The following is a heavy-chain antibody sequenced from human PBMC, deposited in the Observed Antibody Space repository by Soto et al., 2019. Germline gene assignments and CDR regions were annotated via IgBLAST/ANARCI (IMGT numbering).Heavy chain of an antibody. Sequence: EVQLVESGGGLVQPGGSLKLSCAASEFTLSGFDLHLVRQASGEGLEWIGRIKTKFERYATEYAASVKGRFSISRDDSKNTAYLEMNSLETEDTAIYYCTSSNCSGGGSYTDFDFWGQGSLVTVSS. V-gene: IGHV3-73*01. D-gene: IGHD2-15*01. CDR1: EFTLSGFD. J-gene: IGHJ4*02. CDR3: TSSNCSGGGSYTDFDF. CDR2: IKTKFERYAT.